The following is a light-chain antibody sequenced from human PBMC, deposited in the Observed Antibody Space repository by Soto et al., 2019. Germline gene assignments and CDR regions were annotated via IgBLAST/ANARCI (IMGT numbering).Light chain of an antibody. J-gene: IGKJ1*01. CDR3: QQFATSTRT. CDR1: QSVSSSY. CDR2: GAS. V-gene: IGKV3-20*01. Sequence: APWERVTRSYRTSQSVSSSYLTWYQQKPGQAPRLLIYGASTRATSIPARFSGSGSGTDFTLTISSLQPEDFAVYHCQQFATSTRTFGQGTKVDI.